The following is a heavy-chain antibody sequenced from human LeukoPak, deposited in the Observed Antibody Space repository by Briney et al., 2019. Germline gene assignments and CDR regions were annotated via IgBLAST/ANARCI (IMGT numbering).Heavy chain of an antibody. CDR3: AREEVSYYYGSGKY. D-gene: IGHD3-10*01. CDR2: ISAYKGNT. Sequence: ASVKVSCKASGYTFTSYGISWVRQAPGQGLEWMGWISAYKGNTNYAQRLQGRVTMTTDTSTSTAYMELRSLRSDDTAVYCCAREEVSYYYGSGKYWGQGTLVTVSS. CDR1: GYTFTSYG. J-gene: IGHJ4*02. V-gene: IGHV1-18*01.